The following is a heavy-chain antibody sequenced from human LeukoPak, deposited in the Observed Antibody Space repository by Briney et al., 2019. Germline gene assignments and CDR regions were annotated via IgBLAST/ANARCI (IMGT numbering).Heavy chain of an antibody. D-gene: IGHD3-10*01. CDR3: AREGRWLGDLSDYFDY. V-gene: IGHV3-30*03. CDR2: ISNDGSNK. CDR1: GFTFSSYG. J-gene: IGHJ4*02. Sequence: PGGSLRLSCTASGFTFSSYGMHWVRQTPGKGLEWVAVISNDGSNKYYADSVKGRFTISRDNSKNTLSLQMNSLRADDTAVYYCAREGRWLGDLSDYFDYWGQGTLVTVSS.